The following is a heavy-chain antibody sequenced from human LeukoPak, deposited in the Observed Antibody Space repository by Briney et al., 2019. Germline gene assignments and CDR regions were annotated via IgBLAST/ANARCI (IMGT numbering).Heavy chain of an antibody. CDR3: ARKVFWSGVDAFDI. D-gene: IGHD3-3*01. V-gene: IGHV4-4*07. J-gene: IGHJ3*02. CDR2: IYTSGST. Sequence: PSETLSLTCTVSGGSISSYYWSWIRQPAGKGLEWIGRIYTSGSTNYNPSLKSRVTMSVDTSKNQFSLKLSSVTAADTAVYYCARKVFWSGVDAFDIWGQGTVVTVSS. CDR1: GGSISSYY.